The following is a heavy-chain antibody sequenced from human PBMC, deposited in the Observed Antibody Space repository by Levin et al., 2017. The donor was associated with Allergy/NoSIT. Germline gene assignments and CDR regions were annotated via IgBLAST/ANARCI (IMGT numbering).Heavy chain of an antibody. CDR1: GGSISSSNW. CDR2: IYHSGST. Sequence: SETLSLTCAVSGGSISSSNWWSWVRQPPGKGLEWIGEIYHSGSTNYNPSLKSRVTISVDKSKNQFSLKLSSVTAADTAVYYCARETLNYYGSGSYLNVWGQGTTVTVSS. CDR3: ARETLNYYGSGSYLNV. V-gene: IGHV4-4*02. D-gene: IGHD3-10*01. J-gene: IGHJ6*02.